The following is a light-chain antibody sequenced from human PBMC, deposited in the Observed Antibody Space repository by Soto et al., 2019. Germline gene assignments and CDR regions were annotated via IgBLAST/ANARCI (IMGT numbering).Light chain of an antibody. CDR1: QDINNH. CDR2: AAS. Sequence: DIQMTQSPSSLSASVGDRVIITCQASQDINNHLAWYQQKPGKVPHLLIWAASTLQSGVPPRFSGSGSGTYFTLTLSSLQPEDVATYYCQRYNSAPKPFGQGTKVEVK. CDR3: QRYNSAPKP. J-gene: IGKJ1*01. V-gene: IGKV1-27*01.